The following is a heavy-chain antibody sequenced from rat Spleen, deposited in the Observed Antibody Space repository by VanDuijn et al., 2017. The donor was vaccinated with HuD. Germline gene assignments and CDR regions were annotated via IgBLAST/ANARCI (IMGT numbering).Heavy chain of an antibody. V-gene: IGHV5-35*01. Sequence: EVQLAESGGGLVQPGRSMKLSCTALGFTFSNNWLNWIRQAPGQGLEWVASINPDGSNTYYPDTVKGRFMISKDNAKNTGYLQLNNLRSDDTAMYYCTGGGHSAFNWFAYWGQGTLVTVSS. D-gene: IGHD3-3*01. CDR3: TGGGHSAFNWFAY. CDR1: GFTFSNNW. CDR2: INPDGSNT. J-gene: IGHJ3*01.